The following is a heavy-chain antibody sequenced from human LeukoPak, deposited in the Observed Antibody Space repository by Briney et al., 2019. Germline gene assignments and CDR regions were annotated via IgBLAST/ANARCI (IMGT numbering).Heavy chain of an antibody. CDR1: GFTFSSYS. J-gene: IGHJ2*01. D-gene: IGHD6-13*01. V-gene: IGHV3-48*01. Sequence: PGGSLRLSCAASGFTFSSYSMNWVRQAPGKGLEWVSYISSSSSTIYYADSVKGRFTISRDNAKNSLYLQMNSLRAEDTAVYYCARERYRLQQLRPWYFDLWGRGTLVTVSS. CDR3: ARERYRLQQLRPWYFDL. CDR2: ISSSSSTI.